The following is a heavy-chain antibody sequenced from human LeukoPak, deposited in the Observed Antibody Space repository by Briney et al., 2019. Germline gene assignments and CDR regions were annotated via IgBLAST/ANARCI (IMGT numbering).Heavy chain of an antibody. CDR2: ISSSGSTI. CDR3: AREYSSSPGNVFDS. CDR1: GFTFSSYE. J-gene: IGHJ4*02. D-gene: IGHD6-6*01. Sequence: SGGSLRLSCAASGFTFSSYEMNWVRQAPGKGLEWVSYISSSGSTIYYADSVKGRFTISRDNAKNSLYLQMNSLRAEDTAVYYRAREYSSSPGNVFDSWGQGALVTVSS. V-gene: IGHV3-48*03.